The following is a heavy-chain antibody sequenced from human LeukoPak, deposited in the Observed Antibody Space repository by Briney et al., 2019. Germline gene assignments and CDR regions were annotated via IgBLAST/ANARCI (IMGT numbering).Heavy chain of an antibody. CDR3: AKFLYSYGFGFDAFDI. V-gene: IGHV3-23*01. Sequence: PGGSLRLSCAASGFTFSSYAMSWVRQAPGKGLEWVSAISGSGGSTYYADSVKGRFTISRDNSKNTLYLQMNSLRAEDTAVYYCAKFLYSYGFGFDAFDIWGQGTMVTVSS. J-gene: IGHJ3*02. CDR1: GFTFSSYA. D-gene: IGHD5-18*01. CDR2: ISGSGGST.